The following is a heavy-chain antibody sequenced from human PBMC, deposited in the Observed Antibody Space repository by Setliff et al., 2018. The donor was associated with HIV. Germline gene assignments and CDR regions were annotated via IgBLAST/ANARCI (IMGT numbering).Heavy chain of an antibody. Sequence: GASVKVSCKASGYTFTRFAINWVRQAPGQGLEWMGWINTNTGNPTYAQDFTGRFVFSLDTSVSTAYLQILKAEDTAVYYCARTGPSTDGYNLVIDYWGQGTLVNVSS. CDR1: GYTFTRFA. CDR3: ARTGPSTDGYNLVIDY. V-gene: IGHV7-4-1*01. CDR2: INTNTGNP. J-gene: IGHJ4*02. D-gene: IGHD5-12*01.